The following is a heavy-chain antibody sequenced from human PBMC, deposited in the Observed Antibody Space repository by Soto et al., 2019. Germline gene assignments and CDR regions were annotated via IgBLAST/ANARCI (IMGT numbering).Heavy chain of an antibody. J-gene: IGHJ5*02. CDR1: GDSISNFHW. V-gene: IGHV4-4*02. Sequence: VQLHESGPGLVKASGTLSLTCAVSGDSISNFHWWTWLRQPPGRGLEWIGEIFHSGSTTYNPSLKSRVTISGDKSWNQFSLNLNSVTAADTAAYVCARDGGEWLQSGGGGFEPWGPGILVIVSS. CDR3: ARDGGEWLQSGGGGFEP. D-gene: IGHD3-10*01. CDR2: IFHSGST.